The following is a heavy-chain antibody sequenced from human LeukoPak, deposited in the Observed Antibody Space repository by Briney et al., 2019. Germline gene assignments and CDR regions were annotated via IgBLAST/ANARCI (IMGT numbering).Heavy chain of an antibody. CDR3: AREEGTTMVRGVITYYYYYYMDV. Sequence: SETLSLTCTVSGYSISSGYYWGWIRQPAGKGLEWIGRIYTSGSTNYNPSLKSRVTMSVDTSKNQFSLKLSSVTAADTAVYYCAREEGTTMVRGVITYYYYYYMDVWGKGTTVTVSS. J-gene: IGHJ6*03. D-gene: IGHD3-10*01. CDR1: GYSISSGYY. V-gene: IGHV4-4*07. CDR2: IYTSGST.